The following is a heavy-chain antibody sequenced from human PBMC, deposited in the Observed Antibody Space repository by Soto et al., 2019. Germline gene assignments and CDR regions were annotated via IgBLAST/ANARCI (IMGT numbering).Heavy chain of an antibody. CDR2: IWYDGSKI. CDR3: ARPLEQHQLGFGMDV. V-gene: IGHV3-33*01. D-gene: IGHD6-13*01. Sequence: PRLSCAASGFTFSTYGIHWVRQAPGKGLEWVAVIWYDGSKIYYADSVKGRFTISRDNSKSTLYLQMNSLRAEDTAVYYCARPLEQHQLGFGMDVWGQGSPVTVSS. CDR1: GFTFSTYG. J-gene: IGHJ6*01.